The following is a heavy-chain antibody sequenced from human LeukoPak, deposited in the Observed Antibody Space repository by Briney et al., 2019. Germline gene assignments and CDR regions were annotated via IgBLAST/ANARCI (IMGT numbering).Heavy chain of an antibody. CDR1: GFSFSGYY. CDR3: ARGGTLQSFVSPLDY. V-gene: IGHV4-34*01. J-gene: IGHJ4*02. D-gene: IGHD2-21*01. CDR2: INHSGST. Sequence: LRLSCIASGFSFSGYYWSWIRQPPGKGLEWIGEINHSGSTNYNPSLKSRVTISVDTSKNQFSLKLSSVTAADTAVYYCARGGTLQSFVSPLDYWGQGTLVTVSS.